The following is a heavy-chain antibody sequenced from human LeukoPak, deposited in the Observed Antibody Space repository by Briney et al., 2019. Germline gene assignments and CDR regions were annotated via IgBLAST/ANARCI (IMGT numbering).Heavy chain of an antibody. D-gene: IGHD1-26*01. CDR3: ASSGSYRFDY. CDR1: GFTFSSYS. Sequence: GGSLRLSCAASGFTFSSYSMNWVRQAPGKGLEWVSHITASGTAMFYADSVKGRFTISRDSAKNSLYLQMNSLRDEDTAVYYCASSGSYRFDYWGQGTLVTVSS. V-gene: IGHV3-48*02. J-gene: IGHJ4*02. CDR2: ITASGTAM.